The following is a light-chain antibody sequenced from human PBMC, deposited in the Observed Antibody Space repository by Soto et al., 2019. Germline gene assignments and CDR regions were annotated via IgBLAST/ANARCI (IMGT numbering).Light chain of an antibody. Sequence: DIQMTQSPSTLSASVGDRVSITCRASQDIASWLAWYQQKPGKAPKVLIYAASNLQRGVPSRFSGSGSGTDFTLTITSLQPEDFATYYCQQANSFPLTFGGGTKVDIK. J-gene: IGKJ4*01. CDR3: QQANSFPLT. CDR2: AAS. CDR1: QDIASW. V-gene: IGKV1-12*01.